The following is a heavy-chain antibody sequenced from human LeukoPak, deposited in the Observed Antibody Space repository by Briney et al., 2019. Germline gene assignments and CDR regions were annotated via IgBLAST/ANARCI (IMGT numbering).Heavy chain of an antibody. V-gene: IGHV1-69*04. CDR3: ARAGAVAGTYDAFDI. J-gene: IGHJ3*02. D-gene: IGHD6-19*01. Sequence: SVKVSCKASGGTFSSYAISWVRQAPGQGLEWMGRIIPILGIANYAQKFQGRVTITADKSTSTAYMELSSLRSEDTAVCYCARAGAVAGTYDAFDIWGQGTMVTVSS. CDR2: IIPILGIA. CDR1: GGTFSSYA.